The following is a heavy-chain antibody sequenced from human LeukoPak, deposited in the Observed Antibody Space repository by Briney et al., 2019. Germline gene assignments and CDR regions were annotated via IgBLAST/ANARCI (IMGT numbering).Heavy chain of an antibody. CDR2: INPNSGGT. V-gene: IGHV1-2*02. CDR3: ARDRKLRKYYYYMDA. Sequence: ASVKVSCKASGYTFTGYYMHWVRPAPGQGLEWMGWINPNSGGTNYAQKFQGRVTMTRDTSISTAYMELSRLRSDDTAVYYCARDRKLRKYYYYMDAWGKGTTVTVSS. J-gene: IGHJ6*03. D-gene: IGHD2-15*01. CDR1: GYTFTGYY.